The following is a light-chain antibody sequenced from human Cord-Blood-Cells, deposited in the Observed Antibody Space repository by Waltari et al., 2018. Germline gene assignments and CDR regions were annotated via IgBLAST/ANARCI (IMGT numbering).Light chain of an antibody. CDR1: KLGEKS. CDR2: QDS. Sequence: SYELTQPPSVSVSPGHTASITCSGDKLGEKSACWYQQKQGQSPVLVIYQDSKRPSGIPERFSGSNSGNTATLTISGTQAMDEADYYCQAWDSSTVVFGGGTKLTVL. J-gene: IGLJ2*01. V-gene: IGLV3-1*01. CDR3: QAWDSSTVV.